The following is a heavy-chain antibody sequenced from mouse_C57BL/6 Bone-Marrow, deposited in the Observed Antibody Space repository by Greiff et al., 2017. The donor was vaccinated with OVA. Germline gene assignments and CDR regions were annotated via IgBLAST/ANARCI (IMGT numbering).Heavy chain of an antibody. CDR1: GFTFSSYA. CDR2: ISDGGSYT. Sequence: EVQRVESGGGLVKPGGSLKLSCAASGFTFSSYAMSWVRQTPEKRLEWVATISDGGSYTYYPDNVKGRFTISRDNAKNNLYLQMSHLKSEDTAMYYCARRGTEDYFDYWGQGTTLTVSS. J-gene: IGHJ2*01. V-gene: IGHV5-4*01. D-gene: IGHD3-3*01. CDR3: ARRGTEDYFDY.